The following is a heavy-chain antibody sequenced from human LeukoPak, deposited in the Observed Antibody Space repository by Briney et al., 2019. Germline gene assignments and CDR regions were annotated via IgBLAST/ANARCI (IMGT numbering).Heavy chain of an antibody. V-gene: IGHV3-7*03. CDR1: GFALSSHW. CDR2: VNRDGSET. Sequence: GGSLRLSCAAPGFALSSHWMTWVRQVPGRGPEWVANVNRDGSETYYLDSVKGRFTISKDNAKNSLYLQMNSLRAEDTALYHCARNNGMDVWGQGTTVIVSS. CDR3: ARNNGMDV. J-gene: IGHJ6*02.